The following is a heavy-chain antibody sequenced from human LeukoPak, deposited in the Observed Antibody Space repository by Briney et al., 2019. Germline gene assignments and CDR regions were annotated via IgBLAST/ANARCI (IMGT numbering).Heavy chain of an antibody. CDR3: ARLGGGTSQYYYYYGMDV. CDR1: GGSISSYY. D-gene: IGHD1-26*01. V-gene: IGHV4-59*08. Sequence: SETLSLTCTVSGGSISSYYWSWIRQPPGKGLEWIGYIYYSGSTNYNPSLKSRVTISVDTSKNQFSLKLSSVTAADTAVYYCARLGGGTSQYYYYYGMDVWFLGTKVIVFS. J-gene: IGHJ6*02. CDR2: IYYSGST.